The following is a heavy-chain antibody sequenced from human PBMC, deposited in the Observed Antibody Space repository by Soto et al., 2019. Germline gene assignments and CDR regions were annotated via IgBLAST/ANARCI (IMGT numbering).Heavy chain of an antibody. V-gene: IGHV1-58*01. D-gene: IGHD6-13*01. CDR1: GFTFTSSA. CDR2: IVVGSGNT. J-gene: IGHJ6*02. CDR3: AADFPPPLHSSSGYYYYGMDV. Sequence: ASVKVSCKASGFTFTSSAVQWVRQARGQRLEWIGWIVVGSGNTNYAQKFQERVTITRDMSTSTAYMELSSLRSEDTAVYYCAADFPPPLHSSSGYYYYGMDVWGQGTTVTVSS.